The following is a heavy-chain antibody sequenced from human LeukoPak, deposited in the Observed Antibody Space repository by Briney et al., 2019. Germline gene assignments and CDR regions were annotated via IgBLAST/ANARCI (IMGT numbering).Heavy chain of an antibody. CDR3: LRGDRRDY. CDR1: GFTFDDYA. CDR2: IDSSGGYM. V-gene: IGHV3-21*06. J-gene: IGHJ4*02. Sequence: GGSLRLSCAASGFTFDDYAMHWARQAPGKGLEWVSSIDSSGGYMFYADSVKGRFIISRDNAKDSLYLQMNSLRVEDTAVYYCLRGDRRDYWGQGTLVTVSS.